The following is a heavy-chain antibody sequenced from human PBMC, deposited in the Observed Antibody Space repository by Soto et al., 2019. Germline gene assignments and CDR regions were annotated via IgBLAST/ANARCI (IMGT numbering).Heavy chain of an antibody. CDR1: GFTFSSYW. V-gene: IGHV3-7*01. CDR2: IKQDGSEK. Sequence: GGSLRLSCAVSGFTFSSYWMTWVRQAPGKGLEWVANIKQDGSEKYYVDSVKGRFTMSRDNAKKSLYLQMNSLRAEDTALYYCARVFSNSFRSFYYYYGMDVWGQGTTVTVSS. D-gene: IGHD6-6*01. J-gene: IGHJ6*02. CDR3: ARVFSNSFRSFYYYYGMDV.